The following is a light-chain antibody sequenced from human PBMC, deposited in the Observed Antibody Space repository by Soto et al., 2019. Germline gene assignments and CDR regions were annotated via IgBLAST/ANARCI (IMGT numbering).Light chain of an antibody. Sequence: IVLAQSPGTLSFSPGERATLSCRASQSVSTYLAWYQQQPGQAPRLLIYGASSRATGIPDRFSGSGSGTDFTLTISRLEPEDFAVYYCQEYGSTFGGGTKVDIK. CDR2: GAS. V-gene: IGKV3-20*01. CDR3: QEYGST. J-gene: IGKJ4*01. CDR1: QSVSTY.